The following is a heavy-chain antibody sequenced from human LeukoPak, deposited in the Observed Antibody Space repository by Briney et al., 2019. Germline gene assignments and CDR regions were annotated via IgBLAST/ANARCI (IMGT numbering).Heavy chain of an antibody. J-gene: IGHJ4*02. CDR2: IYYSGST. CDR3: ARGEMALPDDY. CDR1: GGSISSYY. D-gene: IGHD5-24*01. Sequence: SETLSLTCTVSGGSISSYYWSWIRQPPEKGLEWIGYIYYSGSTNYNPSLKSRVTISVDTSKNQFSLKLSSVTAADTAVYYCARGEMALPDDYWGQGTLVTVSS. V-gene: IGHV4-59*08.